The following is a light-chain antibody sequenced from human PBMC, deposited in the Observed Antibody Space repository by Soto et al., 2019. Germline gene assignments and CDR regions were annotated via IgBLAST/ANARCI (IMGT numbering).Light chain of an antibody. Sequence: EIVLTQSPGTLSLSPGERATLSCRASQSVSSNYLAWYQQKPGQAPRLLIYGASNRATGIPARFSGSGSGTDFTLTISSLQSEDFAVYYCQLYNTWPITFGQGTRLEIK. J-gene: IGKJ5*01. CDR1: QSVSSNY. CDR3: QLYNTWPIT. V-gene: IGKV3-20*01. CDR2: GAS.